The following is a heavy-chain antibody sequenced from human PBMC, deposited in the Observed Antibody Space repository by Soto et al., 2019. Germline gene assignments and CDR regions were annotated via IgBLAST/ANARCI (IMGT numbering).Heavy chain of an antibody. Sequence: QVQLQESGPRLVKPSGTLSLTCTVSGASISSTSSGAWWSWVRQPPAKGLVWIGEIYHSGSTNYNTSLKSRLTMSVDKSKNQFSLRLTSVTAADTAVYYCAKMVGATLVDYWGQGTLVTVSS. V-gene: IGHV4-4*02. D-gene: IGHD1-26*01. J-gene: IGHJ4*02. CDR1: GASISSTSSGAW. CDR2: IYHSGST. CDR3: AKMVGATLVDY.